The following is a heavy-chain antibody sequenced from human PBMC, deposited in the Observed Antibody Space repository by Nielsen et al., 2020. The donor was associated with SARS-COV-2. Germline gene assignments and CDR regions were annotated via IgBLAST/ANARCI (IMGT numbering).Heavy chain of an antibody. J-gene: IGHJ6*02. V-gene: IGHV4-31*03. CDR3: ARESSGYDHYNYGMDV. CDR2: IYFSGRT. Sequence: SETLSLTCTVSGGSISSGGYYWSWIRHHPGKGLEWIGYIYFSGRTCYNPSLKSRVTISVDTSKNQFSLSLRSVTAADTAVYYCARESSGYDHYNYGMDVWGQGPRSPSP. D-gene: IGHD5-12*01. CDR1: GGSISSGGYY.